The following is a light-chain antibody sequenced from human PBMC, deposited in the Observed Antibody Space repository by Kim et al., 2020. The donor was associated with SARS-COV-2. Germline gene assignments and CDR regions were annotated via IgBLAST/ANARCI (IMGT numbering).Light chain of an antibody. Sequence: SYELTQPPSGSVSPGQTASITCSGDKLGDKYACWYQQKPGQSPVLVIYQDSKRPSGIPERFSGSNSGNTATLTISGTQAMDEADYYCQAWDSSTYVFGTG. CDR1: KLGDKY. CDR3: QAWDSSTYV. J-gene: IGLJ1*01. V-gene: IGLV3-1*01. CDR2: QDS.